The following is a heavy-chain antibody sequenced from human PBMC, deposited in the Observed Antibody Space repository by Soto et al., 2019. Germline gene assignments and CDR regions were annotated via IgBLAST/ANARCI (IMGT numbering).Heavy chain of an antibody. J-gene: IGHJ4*02. V-gene: IGHV3-30*18. Sequence: GGSLRLSCAASGFTFSSYGMHWVRQAPGKGLEWVAVISYDGSNKYYADSVKGRFTISRDSSKNTLYLQMNSLRAEDTAVYYCAKDSYSSSWYLPLDYWGQGTLVTVSS. CDR3: AKDSYSSSWYLPLDY. D-gene: IGHD6-13*01. CDR2: ISYDGSNK. CDR1: GFTFSSYG.